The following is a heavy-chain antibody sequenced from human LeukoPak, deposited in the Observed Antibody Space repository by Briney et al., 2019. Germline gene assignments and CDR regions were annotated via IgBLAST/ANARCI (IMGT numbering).Heavy chain of an antibody. V-gene: IGHV4-59*01. J-gene: IGHJ4*02. Sequence: SETLSLTCTVSGGSISSYYWSWIRQPPGKGLEWIGYIYYSGSTNYNPSLKSRVTISVDTSKNQFSLKLGSVTAADTAVYYCARDGIGSGWYYFDYWGQGTLVTVSS. CDR2: IYYSGST. D-gene: IGHD6-19*01. CDR3: ARDGIGSGWYYFDY. CDR1: GGSISSYY.